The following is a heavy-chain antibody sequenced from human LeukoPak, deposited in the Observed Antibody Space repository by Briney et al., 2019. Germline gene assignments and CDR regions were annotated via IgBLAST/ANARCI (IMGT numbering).Heavy chain of an antibody. CDR2: IYTSGST. CDR1: GGSISSGSYY. CDR3: ARGTRPNYYDSSGYGFDY. D-gene: IGHD3-22*01. V-gene: IGHV4-61*02. Sequence: SETLSLTCTVSGGSISSGSYYWSWIRQPAGKGLEWIGRIYTSGSTNYNPSLKSRVTISVDTSKNQFSLKLSSVTAAGTAVYYCARGTRPNYYDSSGYGFDYWGQGTLVTVSS. J-gene: IGHJ4*02.